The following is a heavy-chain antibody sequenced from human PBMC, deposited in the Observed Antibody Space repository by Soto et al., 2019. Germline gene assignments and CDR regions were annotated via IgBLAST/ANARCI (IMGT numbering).Heavy chain of an antibody. CDR2: ISRTGGTI. Sequence: EVQLVESGGGLVQPGGSLRLSCLTSGFSFHTFDMNWVRQAPGRGLEWVSSISRTGGTIYYADSVRGRFTVSRDNAVTSLYLQMSSLRDEDTAVYYCARGNSTVSHYNSGYWGQGTLVIVSS. CDR3: ARGNSTVSHYNSGY. J-gene: IGHJ4*02. CDR1: GFSFHTFD. D-gene: IGHD3-10*01. V-gene: IGHV3-48*02.